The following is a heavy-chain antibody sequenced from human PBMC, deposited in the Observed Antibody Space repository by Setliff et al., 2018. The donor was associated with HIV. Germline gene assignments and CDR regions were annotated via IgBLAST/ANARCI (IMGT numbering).Heavy chain of an antibody. D-gene: IGHD4-4*01. Sequence: LSLTCTVSGVSISSSSYYWGWIRQPPGKGLEWIGSIYYSGSTYYNPSLKSRVTISVDTSKNQFSLKLSSVTAADTAVYYCARVSGPEGNYVAYNHYYMDVWGKGTTVTV. CDR2: IYYSGST. V-gene: IGHV4-39*01. J-gene: IGHJ6*03. CDR3: ARVSGPEGNYVAYNHYYMDV. CDR1: GVSISSSSYY.